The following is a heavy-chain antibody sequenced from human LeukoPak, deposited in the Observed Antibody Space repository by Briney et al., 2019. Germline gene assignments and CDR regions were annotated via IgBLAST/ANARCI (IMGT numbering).Heavy chain of an antibody. V-gene: IGHV4-4*07. CDR1: GGSISSYY. D-gene: IGHD1-26*01. CDR3: ARDSPGGVVGATDYYYMDV. Sequence: SETLSLTCTVSGGSISSYYWSWIRQPAGKGLEWIGRIYTSGSTNCNPSLKSRVTISVDKSKNQFSLKLSSVTAADTAVYYCARDSPGGVVGATDYYYMDVWGKGTTVTVSS. CDR2: IYTSGST. J-gene: IGHJ6*03.